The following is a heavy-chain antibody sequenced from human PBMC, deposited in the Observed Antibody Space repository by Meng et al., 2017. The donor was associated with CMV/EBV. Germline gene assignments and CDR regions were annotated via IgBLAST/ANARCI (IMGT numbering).Heavy chain of an antibody. CDR2: IYTSGST. J-gene: IGHJ6*02. CDR1: GGSISSGSYY. CDR3: ARRIAAADSPDYGMDV. Sequence: VQRQGSGPGLVKPSPPLSLPCTVSGGSISSGSYYWSWIRQPAGKGLEWIGRIYTSGSTNYNPSLKSRVTISVDTSKNQFSLKLSSVTSADTAVYYCARRIAAADSPDYGMDVWGQGTTVTVSS. D-gene: IGHD6-13*01. V-gene: IGHV4-61*02.